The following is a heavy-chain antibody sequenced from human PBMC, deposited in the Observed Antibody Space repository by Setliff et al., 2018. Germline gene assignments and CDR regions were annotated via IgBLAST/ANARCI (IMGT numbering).Heavy chain of an antibody. CDR1: GSAMSSGHY. CDR3: ARTGTYRYFDY. J-gene: IGHJ4*02. D-gene: IGHD1-1*01. Sequence: ASETLSLTCAVSGSAMSSGHYWGWIRQPPGKGGLEWIGSFRPSGRTYYNPSLKSRVTISLGTSRKQFSLKLTSVTAADTAVYYCARTGTYRYFDYWGQGTRVTVSS. CDR2: FRPSGRT. V-gene: IGHV4-38-2*01.